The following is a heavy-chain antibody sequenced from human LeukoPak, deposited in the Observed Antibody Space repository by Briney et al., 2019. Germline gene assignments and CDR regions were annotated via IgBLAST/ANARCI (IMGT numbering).Heavy chain of an antibody. CDR3: ANGGGSGSHNYFDN. CDR1: GYTFTDYY. D-gene: IGHD3-10*01. CDR2: INPNSGAT. V-gene: IGHV1-2*02. J-gene: IGHJ4*02. Sequence: GASVKVSCKASGYTFTDYYMHWVRQAPGQGLEWMGWINPNSGATYFAQKFQGRVTMTRDTSISTFYMELTRLRSDDTAIYYCANGGGSGSHNYFDNWGQGTLVTVSS.